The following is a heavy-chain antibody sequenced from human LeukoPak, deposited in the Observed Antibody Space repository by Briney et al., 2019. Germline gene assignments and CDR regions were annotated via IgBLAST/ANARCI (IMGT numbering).Heavy chain of an antibody. Sequence: SETLSLTCTVSGGSISSGSYYWSWIRQPAGKGLEWIGRIYTSGSTNYTPSLKSRVTISIDTSKNHFSLKLSSVTAADTAVYYCARARRMDTFDYWGQGTLVTVSS. CDR3: ARARRMDTFDY. CDR2: IYTSGST. J-gene: IGHJ4*02. D-gene: IGHD3/OR15-3a*01. CDR1: GGSISSGSYY. V-gene: IGHV4-61*02.